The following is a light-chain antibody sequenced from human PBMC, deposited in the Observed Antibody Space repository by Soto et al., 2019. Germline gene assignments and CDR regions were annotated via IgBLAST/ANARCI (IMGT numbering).Light chain of an antibody. CDR2: DVS. V-gene: IGLV2-14*03. CDR3: SSYTSSSTRLI. J-gene: IGLJ1*01. Sequence: QSALTQPASVSGSPGQSITISCTGTSSDVGGYNYVSWYQQHPGKAPKLMIYDVSNRPSGVSNRFSGSKSGNTASLTISGLQAEDEADYYCSSYTSSSTRLIFGTGTKLT. CDR1: SSDVGGYNY.